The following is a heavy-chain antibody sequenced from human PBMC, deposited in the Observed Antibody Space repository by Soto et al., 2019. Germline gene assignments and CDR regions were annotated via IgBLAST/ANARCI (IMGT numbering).Heavy chain of an antibody. J-gene: IGHJ4*02. D-gene: IGHD2-2*02. V-gene: IGHV3-15*01. Sequence: GGSLRLSCAASGFTFTNAWMTWVREAPGKGLEWVGRIKSKSDGGTTDYAAPVKGRFTISRDESKNTLYLQMSSLKTEDTAVYYCSTLGYCSTSSCYRSFFFDLWGQG. CDR1: GFTFTNAW. CDR3: STLGYCSTSSCYRSFFFDL. CDR2: IKSKSDGGTT.